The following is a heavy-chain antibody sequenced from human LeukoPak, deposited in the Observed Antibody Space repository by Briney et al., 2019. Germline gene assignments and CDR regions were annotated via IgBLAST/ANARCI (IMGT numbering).Heavy chain of an antibody. D-gene: IGHD3-9*01. CDR1: GFTVSSNY. CDR2: IYSSGST. CDR3: ARSSHYDILTGYSEEDAFDI. Sequence: PGGSLRLSCAASGFTVSSNYMSWVRQAPGKGLEWVSVIYSSGSTDYADSVKGRFTISRDTSKNTLYLQMNSLRVEDTAVYYCARSSHYDILTGYSEEDAFDIWGQGTMVTVSS. J-gene: IGHJ3*02. V-gene: IGHV3-53*01.